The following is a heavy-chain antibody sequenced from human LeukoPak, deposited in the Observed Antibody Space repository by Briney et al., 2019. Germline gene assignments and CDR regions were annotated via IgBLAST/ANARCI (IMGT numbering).Heavy chain of an antibody. CDR1: GYTFTTHD. D-gene: IGHD4-17*01. J-gene: IGHJ4*02. CDR2: MNPGSGDT. V-gene: IGHV1-8*01. Sequence: ASVKVSCKASGYTFTTHDLTWVRQATGQGLEWMGWMNPGSGDTAYAQKFQGRLTMTRDTSTSTAYMELSSLRSEDTAVYYCAAGGQYYGDYAHWGQGTLVTVSS. CDR3: AAGGQYYGDYAH.